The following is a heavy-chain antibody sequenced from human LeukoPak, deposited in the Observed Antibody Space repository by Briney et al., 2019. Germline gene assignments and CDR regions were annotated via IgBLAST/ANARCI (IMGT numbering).Heavy chain of an antibody. CDR2: INPNSGGT. Sequence: ASVKVSCKASGYTFTGYYVHWVRQAPGQGLEWMGRINPNSGGTNYAQKFQGRVTMTRDTSISTAYMELSRLRSDDTAVYYCARAPRAGSGSSLFDYWGQGTLVTVSS. D-gene: IGHD3-10*01. V-gene: IGHV1-2*06. CDR1: GYTFTGYY. CDR3: ARAPRAGSGSSLFDY. J-gene: IGHJ4*02.